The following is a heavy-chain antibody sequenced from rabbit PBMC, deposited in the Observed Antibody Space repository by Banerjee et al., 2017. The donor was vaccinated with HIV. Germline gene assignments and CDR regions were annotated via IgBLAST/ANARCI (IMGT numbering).Heavy chain of an antibody. D-gene: IGHD4-1*01. CDR2: INTSSGNA. V-gene: IGHV1S45*01. CDR1: GFSFSNRCV. J-gene: IGHJ4*01. Sequence: QEQLEESGGDLVKPEGSLTLTCTASGFSFSNRCVMCWVRQTPGKGLEWIACINTSSGNAVYANWAKGRFTISKTSSTTVTLQMTSLTGADTATYFCARISGWGGYYMRDYYFNLWGQGTLVTVS. CDR3: ARISGWGGYYMRDYYFNL.